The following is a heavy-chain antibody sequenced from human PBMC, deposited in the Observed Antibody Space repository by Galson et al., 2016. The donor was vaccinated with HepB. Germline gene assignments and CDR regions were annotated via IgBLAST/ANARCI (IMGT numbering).Heavy chain of an antibody. J-gene: IGHJ6*02. D-gene: IGHD3-9*01. CDR2: ISYDGSTK. Sequence: SLRLSCAASGFAFTNYGIHWVRQAPGKGLEWVSFISYDGSTKNYADSVKGRFTMSRDNSKNMLSLQMNSLRVEDTAVYYCARGKYVGRYTSGYEPAYYYYGMDVWGQGITVTVSS. CDR3: ARGKYVGRYTSGYEPAYYYYGMDV. CDR1: GFAFTNYG. V-gene: IGHV3-30*03.